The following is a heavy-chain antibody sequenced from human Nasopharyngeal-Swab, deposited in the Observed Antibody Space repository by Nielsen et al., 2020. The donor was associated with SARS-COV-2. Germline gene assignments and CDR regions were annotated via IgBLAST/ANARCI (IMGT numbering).Heavy chain of an antibody. CDR1: GFTFSSYS. Sequence: GESLKISCEASGFTFSSYSMNWVRQAPGKGLEWVSYISSSSSTIYYADSVKGRFTISRDNAKNSLYLQMNSLRDEDTAVYYCAREGIVGATGGFDYWAREPWSPSPQ. CDR3: AREGIVGATGGFDY. D-gene: IGHD1-26*01. CDR2: ISSSSSTI. V-gene: IGHV3-48*02. J-gene: IGHJ4*02.